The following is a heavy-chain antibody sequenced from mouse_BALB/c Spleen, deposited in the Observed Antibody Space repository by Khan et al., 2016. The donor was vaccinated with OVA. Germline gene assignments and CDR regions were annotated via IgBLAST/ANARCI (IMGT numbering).Heavy chain of an antibody. CDR1: GYSITSDYA. Sequence: EVQLVETGPGLVKPSQSLSLTCTVSGYSITSDYAWNWIRQFPGNKLEWVGYITYSGSTSYTPSLKSRISITRATSKNQFFLHLNSVTTEDTATYYCTRGRAYWGQGTLVTVSA. D-gene: IGHD3-3*01. CDR3: TRGRAY. V-gene: IGHV3-2*02. CDR2: ITYSGST. J-gene: IGHJ3*01.